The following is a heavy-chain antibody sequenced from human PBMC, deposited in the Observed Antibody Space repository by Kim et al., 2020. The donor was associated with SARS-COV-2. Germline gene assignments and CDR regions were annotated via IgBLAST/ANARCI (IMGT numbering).Heavy chain of an antibody. J-gene: IGHJ4*02. V-gene: IGHV4-39*01. CDR3: ARSPPFDY. CDR1: GGSISSSSYY. CDR2: IYYSGST. Sequence: SETLSLTCTVSGGSISSSSYYWGWIRQPPGKGLEWIGSIYYSGSTYYNPSLKSRVTISVDTSKNQFSLKLSSVTAADTAVYCCARSPPFDYWGQGTLVTV.